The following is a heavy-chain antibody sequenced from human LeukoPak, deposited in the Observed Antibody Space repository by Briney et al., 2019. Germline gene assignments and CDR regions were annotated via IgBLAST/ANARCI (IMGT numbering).Heavy chain of an antibody. CDR2: INPNSGGT. CDR1: GYTFTGYY. Sequence: GASVKVSCKASGYTFTGYYMHWLRQAPGQGREGMGWINPNSGGTNYEQKFQGRVSMTRDTSISKAYMELSRLRSDDTAVYYCARDENVWWLHSSHPFDYWGQGTLVTVSS. J-gene: IGHJ4*02. D-gene: IGHD5-12*01. CDR3: ARDENVWWLHSSHPFDY. V-gene: IGHV1-2*02.